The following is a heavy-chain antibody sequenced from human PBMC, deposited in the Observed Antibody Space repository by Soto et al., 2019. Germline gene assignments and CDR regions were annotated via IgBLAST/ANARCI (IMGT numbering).Heavy chain of an antibody. J-gene: IGHJ6*02. V-gene: IGHV3-33*01. D-gene: IGHD5-18*01. CDR3: AADTAMVTDYYYGMDV. CDR2: IWYDGSNK. Sequence: GGSLRLSCAASGFTFSSYGMHWVRQAPGKGLEWVAVIWYDGSNKYYADSVKGRFTISRDNSKNTLYLQMNSLRAEDTAVYYCAADTAMVTDYYYGMDVWGQGTTVTVSS. CDR1: GFTFSSYG.